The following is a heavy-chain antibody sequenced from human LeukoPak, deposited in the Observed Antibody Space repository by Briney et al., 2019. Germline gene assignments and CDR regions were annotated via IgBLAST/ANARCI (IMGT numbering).Heavy chain of an antibody. V-gene: IGHV4-61*02. CDR2: IYTSGST. D-gene: IGHD3/OR15-3a*01. J-gene: IGHJ4*02. CDR3: ARQTGSGLFILP. Sequence: PSQTLSLTCTVSGGSISSGSYYWSWIRQPAGKGLEWIGRIYTSGSTKYNPSLKSRVTISVETSKNQFSLRLTSVTAADTAVYYCARQTGSGLFILPGGQGTLVTVSS. CDR1: GGSISSGSYY.